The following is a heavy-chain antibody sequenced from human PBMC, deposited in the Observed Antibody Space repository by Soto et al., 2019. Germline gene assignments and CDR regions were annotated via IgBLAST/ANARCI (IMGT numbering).Heavy chain of an antibody. CDR1: GFTVSSNY. D-gene: IGHD6-13*01. V-gene: IGHV3-53*01. CDR2: IYSGGST. Sequence: VGSLRLSCAASGFTVSSNYMSWVRQAPGKGLEWVSVIYSGGSTYYADSVKGRFTISRDNSKNTLYLQMNSLRAEDTAVYYCARRSSSWYGYGMDVWRQGTTFTVSS. J-gene: IGHJ6*02. CDR3: ARRSSSWYGYGMDV.